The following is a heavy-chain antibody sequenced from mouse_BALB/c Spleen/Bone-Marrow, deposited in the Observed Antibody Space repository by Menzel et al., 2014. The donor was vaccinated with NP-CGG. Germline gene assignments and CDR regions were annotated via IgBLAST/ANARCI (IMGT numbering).Heavy chain of an antibody. CDR2: INPYNGDT. V-gene: IGHV1-20*02. J-gene: IGHJ3*01. D-gene: IGHD6-1*01. CDR1: GYSFTGYS. Sequence: EVQLQQSGPELVKPAPSVNIPCKASGYSFTGYSTNWVMQSHGKSLEWIGRINPYNGDTFYNQKFQGKATSTADNPSSAARMEIRGLASEGAAVYCCGGAGGCGGFGYWGEGTRVTVSA. CDR3: GGAGGCGGFGY.